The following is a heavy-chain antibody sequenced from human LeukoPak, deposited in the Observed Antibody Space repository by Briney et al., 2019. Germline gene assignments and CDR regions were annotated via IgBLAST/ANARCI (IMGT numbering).Heavy chain of an antibody. D-gene: IGHD6-19*01. CDR3: ARRGTIAVPVFWFDP. J-gene: IGHJ5*02. V-gene: IGHV3-7*01. CDR1: GFTFTSYW. Sequence: GGSLRLSCVASGFTFTSYWMSWVRQAPGKGLEWVANIKQDGSEKYYLDSLEGRFTISRDNAKNSVHLQINRLRAEDTAVYYCARRGTIAVPVFWFDPWGQGTLVIVSS. CDR2: IKQDGSEK.